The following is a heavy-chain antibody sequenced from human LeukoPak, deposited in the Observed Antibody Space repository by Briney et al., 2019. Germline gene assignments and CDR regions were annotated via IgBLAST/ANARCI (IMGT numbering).Heavy chain of an antibody. CDR2: MYSGGST. D-gene: IGHD6-13*01. V-gene: IGHV3-53*05. Sequence: GGSLRLSCAVSGFTVSSNFMSWVRHAPGKGLQVVSIMYSGGSTDYADSVRGRFSISRDNSKNMLYLQMSSLRAEDTAVYYCAKDHVSSSSWFPDYWGQGTLVTVSS. CDR1: GFTVSSNF. CDR3: AKDHVSSSSWFPDY. J-gene: IGHJ4*02.